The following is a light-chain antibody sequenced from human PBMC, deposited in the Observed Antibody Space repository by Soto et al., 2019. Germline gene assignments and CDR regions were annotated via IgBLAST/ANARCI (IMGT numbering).Light chain of an antibody. CDR2: GAS. CDR3: QQDGSATIT. CDR1: QSVGASY. V-gene: IGKV3-20*01. Sequence: EIVLTQSPATLSLSPGERATLSCRASQSVGASYLAWYQQKPGQAPRLLINGASSRATGIPDRFSGSGSGTDFTLTIPRLEPEDFAVYYCQQDGSATITFGQGTRLEIK. J-gene: IGKJ5*01.